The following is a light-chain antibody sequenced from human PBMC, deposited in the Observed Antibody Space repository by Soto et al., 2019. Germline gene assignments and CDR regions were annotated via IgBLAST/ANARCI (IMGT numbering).Light chain of an antibody. Sequence: PGERATLSCRASQSVSSYLAWYQQKPGQAPRLLIYDASNRATGIPARFSGSGSGTDFTLTISSLEPEDFAVYYCQQRSNWPPTTFGQGTRLEIK. CDR1: QSVSSY. CDR2: DAS. V-gene: IGKV3-11*01. CDR3: QQRSNWPPTT. J-gene: IGKJ5*01.